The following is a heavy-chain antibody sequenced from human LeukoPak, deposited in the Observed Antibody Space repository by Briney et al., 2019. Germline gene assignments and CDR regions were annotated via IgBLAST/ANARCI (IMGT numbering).Heavy chain of an antibody. CDR3: ARDRGAAAGN. V-gene: IGHV3-53*01. J-gene: IGHJ4*02. CDR2: IYRGGST. Sequence: PGGSLRLSCAASGFNVSNNYMSWVRQAPGKGLEWVSVIYRGGSTYYADSAKGRFTMSRDNSKNTVYLQMDSLRAEDTAVYYCARDRGAAAGNWGQGTLVTVSS. CDR1: GFNVSNNY. D-gene: IGHD6-13*01.